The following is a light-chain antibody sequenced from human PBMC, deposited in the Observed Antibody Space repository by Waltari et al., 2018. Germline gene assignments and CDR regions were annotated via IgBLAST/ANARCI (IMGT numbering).Light chain of an antibody. J-gene: IGKJ1*01. CDR2: GAS. CDR1: QSVGTK. V-gene: IGKV3-15*01. Sequence: EIVMTQSPVTLSVSPGERATLSCRASQSVGTKLAWDQQKPGQAPRLRIYGASTRATGIAARFSGSGSGTEFTLTISSLQSEDFAIYYCQQYNLWPWTFDQGTKVDIK. CDR3: QQYNLWPWT.